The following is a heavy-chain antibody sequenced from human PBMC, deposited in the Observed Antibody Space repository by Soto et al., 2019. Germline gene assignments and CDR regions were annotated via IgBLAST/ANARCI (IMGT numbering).Heavy chain of an antibody. CDR1: GGTFSSYA. CDR3: ARVRIAVAGDIGSGYYYYGMDV. Sequence: QVQLVQSGAEVKKPGSSVKVSCKASGGTFSSYAISWVRQAPGQGLEWMGGIIPSFGTANYAQKFQGRVTITADEYTSTAYMEMSSLRSEDTAVYYCARVRIAVAGDIGSGYYYYGMDVWGQGTTVTVSS. V-gene: IGHV1-69*01. D-gene: IGHD6-19*01. CDR2: IIPSFGTA. J-gene: IGHJ6*02.